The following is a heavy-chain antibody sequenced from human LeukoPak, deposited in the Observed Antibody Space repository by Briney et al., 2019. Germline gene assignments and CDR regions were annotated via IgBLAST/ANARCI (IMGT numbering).Heavy chain of an antibody. J-gene: IGHJ4*02. CDR2: IIPIFGTA. CDR3: ARVIDSSGYYLHY. CDR1: GGTFSSYA. V-gene: IGHV1-69*13. Sequence: ASVEVSCKASGGTFSSYAISWVRQAPGQGLEWMGGIIPIFGTANYAQKFQGRVTITADESTSTAYMELSSLRSEDTAVYYCARVIDSSGYYLHYWGQGTLVTVSS. D-gene: IGHD3-22*01.